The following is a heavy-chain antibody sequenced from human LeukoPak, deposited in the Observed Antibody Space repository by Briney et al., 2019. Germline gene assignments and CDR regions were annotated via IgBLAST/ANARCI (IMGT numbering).Heavy chain of an antibody. CDR3: TSGTLNLFQY. CDR1: GFTFSDHY. D-gene: IGHD1-14*01. J-gene: IGHJ4*02. Sequence: GGSLRLSCAASGFTFSDHYMDWVRQAPGKGLEWVGRVRNKANGYTTEYAASVKVRITISRDDSKNSLYLQMNSLETADTAVYYCTSGTLNLFQYWGQGTLVSVCS. CDR2: VRNKANGYTT. V-gene: IGHV3-72*01.